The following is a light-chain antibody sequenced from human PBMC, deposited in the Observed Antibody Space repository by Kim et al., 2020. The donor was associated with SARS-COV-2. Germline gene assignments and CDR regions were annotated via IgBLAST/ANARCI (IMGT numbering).Light chain of an antibody. J-gene: IGLJ3*02. Sequence: QTATLTCTGNSKNVGNQGAAWLQQHQGHPPKLLSYRNNNRPSGISERLSASRSGNTASLTITGLQPEDEADYYCSAWDSSLSAWVFGGGTQLTVL. CDR3: SAWDSSLSAWV. V-gene: IGLV10-54*01. CDR2: RNN. CDR1: SKNVGNQG.